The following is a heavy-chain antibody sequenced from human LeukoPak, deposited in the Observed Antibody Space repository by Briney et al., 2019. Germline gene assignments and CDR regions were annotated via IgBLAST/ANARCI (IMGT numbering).Heavy chain of an antibody. CDR2: IRSSGSTI. D-gene: IGHD4-17*01. J-gene: IGHJ4*02. CDR3: ARGGYYGDYYYGY. CDR1: GFTFSSYS. Sequence: GGSLRLSCAASGFTFSSYSMNWVRPAPGKGLEWVSYIRSSGSTIYYADSVKGRFTISRDNAKNALYLQMNSLRAEDTAVYYCARGGYYGDYYYGYWGQGTLVTVSS. V-gene: IGHV3-48*04.